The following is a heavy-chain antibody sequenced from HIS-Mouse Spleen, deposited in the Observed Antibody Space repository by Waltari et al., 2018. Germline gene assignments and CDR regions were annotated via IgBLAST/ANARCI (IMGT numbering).Heavy chain of an antibody. CDR3: ARDRRDYYGSGSYYVGGDYYFDY. V-gene: IGHV1-2*02. J-gene: IGHJ4*02. CDR2: NNPNRGGA. D-gene: IGHD3-10*01. Sequence: QVQLVQSGAEVKKPGASVKVSCKASGYTFTGYYTHWVRQAPGKRLEWMGWNNPNRGGANDAQKLRGRVTKTKDTSISTAYMELGRLGSDDTAVYYCARDRRDYYGSGSYYVGGDYYFDYWGQGTLVTVSS. CDR1: GYTFTGYY.